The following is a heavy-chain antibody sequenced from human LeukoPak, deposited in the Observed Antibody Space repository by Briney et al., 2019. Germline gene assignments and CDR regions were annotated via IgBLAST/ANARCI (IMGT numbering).Heavy chain of an antibody. CDR1: GYTFTSYA. CDR2: INTNTGNP. D-gene: IGHD3-9*01. V-gene: IGHV7-4-1*02. Sequence: ASVKVSCKASGYTFTSYAMNWVRQAPGQGLEWMGWINTNTGNPTYAQGFTGRFVFSLDTSVSTAYLQISSLKAEDTAVYYCARAYDILTGHPRGDFDYWGQGTLVTVPS. CDR3: ARAYDILTGHPRGDFDY. J-gene: IGHJ4*02.